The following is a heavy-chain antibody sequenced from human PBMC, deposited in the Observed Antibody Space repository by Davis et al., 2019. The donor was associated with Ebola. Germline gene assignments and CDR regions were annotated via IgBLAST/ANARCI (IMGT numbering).Heavy chain of an antibody. D-gene: IGHD3-3*01. CDR1: GFTFSSYT. V-gene: IGHV3-64D*06. CDR3: ARGRRLRFLEWLVFHGMDV. CDR2: ISSDGGST. Sequence: GESLKISCAASGFTFSSYTMHWVRQAPGKGLEYVSAISSDGGSTYYADSVKGRFTISRDNSKNTLYLQMSSLRAEDTAVYYCARGRRLRFLEWLVFHGMDVWGQGTTVTVSS. J-gene: IGHJ6*02.